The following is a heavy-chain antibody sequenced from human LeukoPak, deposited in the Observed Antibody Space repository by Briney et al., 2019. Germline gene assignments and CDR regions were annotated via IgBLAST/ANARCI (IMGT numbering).Heavy chain of an antibody. CDR3: ARGGPDCSGGSCYSYYYYGMDV. CDR1: GGSFSGYY. D-gene: IGHD2-15*01. V-gene: IGHV4-34*01. CDR2: INHSGST. Sequence: PSETLSLTCAVYGGSFSGYYWSWIRQPPGKGLEWIGEINHSGSTNHNPSLKSRVTISVDTSKNQFSLKLSSVTAADTAVYYCARGGPDCSGGSCYSYYYYGMDVWGQGTTVTVSS. J-gene: IGHJ6*02.